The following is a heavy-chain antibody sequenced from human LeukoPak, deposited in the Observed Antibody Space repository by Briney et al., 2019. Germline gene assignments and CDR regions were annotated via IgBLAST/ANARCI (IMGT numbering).Heavy chain of an antibody. CDR1: RFTFSSYG. Sequence: PGGSLRLSCAASRFTFSSYGMHWVRQAPGKGLEWVAVISYDGSNKYYADSVKGRFTISRDNSKNTLYLQMNSLRAEDTAVYYCAKLNSGSYSDYFDYWGQGTLVTVSS. J-gene: IGHJ4*02. D-gene: IGHD1-26*01. CDR3: AKLNSGSYSDYFDY. V-gene: IGHV3-30*18. CDR2: ISYDGSNK.